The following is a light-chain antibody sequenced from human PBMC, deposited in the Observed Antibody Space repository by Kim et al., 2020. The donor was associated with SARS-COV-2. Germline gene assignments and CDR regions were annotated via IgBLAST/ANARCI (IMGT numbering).Light chain of an antibody. CDR1: QSVSTH. J-gene: IGKJ4*01. CDR2: GAS. CDR3: QQYNNWPPGLT. V-gene: IGKV3-15*01. Sequence: IVVTQSPAPLSVSPGERVTLSCRASQSVSTHLAWCQQKPGQAPRLLIYGASNRATGIPARFSGSGSGTEFTLTITSLQPEDFGVYYCQQYNNWPPGLTFGGGTKVDIK.